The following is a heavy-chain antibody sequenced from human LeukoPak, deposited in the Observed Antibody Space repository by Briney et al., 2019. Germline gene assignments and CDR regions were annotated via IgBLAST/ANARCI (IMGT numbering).Heavy chain of an antibody. CDR1: GYTFTGYY. CDR2: INPNSGGT. CDR3: ARALVRGVIFIYFDY. V-gene: IGHV1-2*02. Sequence: VASVKVSCKASGYTFTGYYVHWVRQAPGQGLEWMGWINPNSGGTNYAQKFQGRVTMTRDTSISTAYMELSRLRSEDTAVYYCARALVRGVIFIYFDYWGQGTLVTVSS. J-gene: IGHJ4*02. D-gene: IGHD3-10*01.